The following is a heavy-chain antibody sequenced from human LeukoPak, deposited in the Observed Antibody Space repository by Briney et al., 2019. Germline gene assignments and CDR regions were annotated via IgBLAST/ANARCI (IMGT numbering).Heavy chain of an antibody. V-gene: IGHV1-18*01. CDR3: ARVNLRPIIKFFDY. CDR1: GYTFTSYA. Sequence: ASVKVSCKASGYTFTSYAISWVRQAPGQGLEWMGWISTYNGNTNYAQNLQGRVTLTTDTSTSTAYMELRSLRSDDTAVYYCARVNLRPIIKFFDYWGQGTLVTVSS. J-gene: IGHJ4*02. D-gene: IGHD1-14*01. CDR2: ISTYNGNT.